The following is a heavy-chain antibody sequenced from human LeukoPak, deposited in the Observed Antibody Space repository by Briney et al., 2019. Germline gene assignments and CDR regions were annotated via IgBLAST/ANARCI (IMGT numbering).Heavy chain of an antibody. CDR2: IYYSGST. D-gene: IGHD6-13*01. Sequence: SQTLSLTCTVSGGSISSGGYYWSWIPQHPGKGLEWIGYIYYSGSTSYNPSLKSRVTISVDTSKNQFSLKLSSVTAADTAVYYCARYEQQLGVGYWGQGTLVTVSS. V-gene: IGHV4-31*03. CDR1: GGSISSGGYY. J-gene: IGHJ4*02. CDR3: ARYEQQLGVGY.